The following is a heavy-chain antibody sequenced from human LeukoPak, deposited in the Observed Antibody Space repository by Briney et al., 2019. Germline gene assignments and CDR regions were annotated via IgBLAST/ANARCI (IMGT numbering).Heavy chain of an antibody. Sequence: SETLSLTCTVSGDSINSSDYYWAWIRQPPREGLEWIGTIYYSWSTYYKSSLKSRLTISVDSSKNQFSLKMISVTAADTGVYYCARHGNWDPFDYWGQGALVTVSS. D-gene: IGHD7-27*01. CDR3: ARHGNWDPFDY. J-gene: IGHJ4*02. V-gene: IGHV4-39*01. CDR2: IYYSWST. CDR1: GDSINSSDYY.